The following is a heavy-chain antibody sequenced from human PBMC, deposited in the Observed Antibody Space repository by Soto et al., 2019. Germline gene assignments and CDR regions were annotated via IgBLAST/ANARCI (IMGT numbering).Heavy chain of an antibody. J-gene: IGHJ6*02. CDR1: GGFVNSDTHS. CDR3: ARFVRSCSATTCSTRAGV. V-gene: IGHV4-61*01. D-gene: IGHD2-2*01. Sequence: PSETLSLTCTVSGGFVNSDTHSWSWIRQTPGKRLEWIGFIYSGGSTKNPSLRSRVTMSVDTSKNQFSLKLRSVIVADTAVYHCARFVRSCSATTCSTRAGVWGQGITVTVSS. CDR2: IYSGGST.